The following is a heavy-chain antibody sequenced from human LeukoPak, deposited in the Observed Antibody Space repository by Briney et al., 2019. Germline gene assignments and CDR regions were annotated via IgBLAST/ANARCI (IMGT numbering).Heavy chain of an antibody. Sequence: SETLSLTCTVSGGSISSYYWSWIRQPPGKGLEWIGYIYTSGSTNYNPSLKSRVTISVDTSKNQFSLKLSSVTAADTAVYYCARTPGQLFWFDPWGQGTLVTVSS. CDR1: GGSISSYY. V-gene: IGHV4-4*09. CDR2: IYTSGST. CDR3: ARTPGQLFWFDP. J-gene: IGHJ5*02. D-gene: IGHD1-1*01.